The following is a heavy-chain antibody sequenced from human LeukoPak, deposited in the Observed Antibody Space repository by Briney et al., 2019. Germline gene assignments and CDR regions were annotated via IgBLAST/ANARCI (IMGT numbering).Heavy chain of an antibody. CDR3: ARSSGWYG. CDR2: ISSSSSTI. D-gene: IGHD6-19*01. Sequence: GGPLRLSCAASGFTFSSYEMNWVRQAPGKGLEWISYISSSSSTIYYADSVKGRFTISRDNAKNSLYLQMNSLRAEDTAVYYCARSSGWYGWGQGTLVTVYS. V-gene: IGHV3-48*03. CDR1: GFTFSSYE. J-gene: IGHJ4*02.